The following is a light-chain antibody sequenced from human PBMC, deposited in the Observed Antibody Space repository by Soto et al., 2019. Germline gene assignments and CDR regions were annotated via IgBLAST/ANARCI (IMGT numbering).Light chain of an antibody. CDR2: GTS. CDR3: QQYYNWPLT. Sequence: EIVLTQSPGTLSVSPGERATLSCRASQSVGSDLAWYQQKPGQAPRLLIYGTSTRVTGIPARFSGSGSGTEFTLTISSLQSEDFAVYYCQQYYNWPLTFGGGTKVDIK. J-gene: IGKJ4*01. CDR1: QSVGSD. V-gene: IGKV3-15*01.